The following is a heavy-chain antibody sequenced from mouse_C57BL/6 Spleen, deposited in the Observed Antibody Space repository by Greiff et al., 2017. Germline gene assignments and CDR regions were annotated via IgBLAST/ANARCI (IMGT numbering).Heavy chain of an antibody. V-gene: IGHV1-82*01. CDR1: GYAFSSSW. J-gene: IGHJ3*01. Sequence: VQLQQSGPEMVKPGASVKISCKASGYAFSSSWMHWVKQRPGKGLEWIGRIYPGDGDTNYNGKFKGKATLTADKSSSTAYMQLSSLTSEDSSVYSCAREDGYPSLADWGQGTPVTVSA. D-gene: IGHD2-3*01. CDR3: AREDGYPSLAD. CDR2: IYPGDGDT.